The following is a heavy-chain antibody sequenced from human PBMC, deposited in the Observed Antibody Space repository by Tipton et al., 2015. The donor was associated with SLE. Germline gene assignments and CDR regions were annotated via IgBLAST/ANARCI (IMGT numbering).Heavy chain of an antibody. V-gene: IGHV1-2*02. CDR1: GYTFTGYY. D-gene: IGHD3-22*01. CDR3: AREPATYYYDSSGYLDY. Sequence: QVQLVQSGPEVKKPGASVKVSCKASGYTFTGYYMHWVRQAPGQGLEWMGWINPNSGGTNYAQKFQGRVTMTRDTSISTAYMELSRLRSDDTAVYYCAREPATYYYDSSGYLDYWGQGTLVTVSS. CDR2: INPNSGGT. J-gene: IGHJ4*02.